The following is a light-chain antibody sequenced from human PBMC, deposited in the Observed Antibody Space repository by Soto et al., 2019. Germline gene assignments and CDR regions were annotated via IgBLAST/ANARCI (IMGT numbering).Light chain of an antibody. Sequence: QSALTQPGSVSGSPGQSLTISCTGNSSDVGGYNYVSWYQQHPGKAPKLMIYEVSKRTSGVSNRFSGSKSGNTASLTISGLQAEEEADYYCCSYAGSSTYVVFGGGTKLNVL. J-gene: IGLJ2*01. CDR2: EVS. CDR3: CSYAGSSTYVV. V-gene: IGLV2-23*02. CDR1: SSDVGGYNY.